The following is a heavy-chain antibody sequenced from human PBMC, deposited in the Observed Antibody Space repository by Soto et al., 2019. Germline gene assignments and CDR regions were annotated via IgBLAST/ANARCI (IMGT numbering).Heavy chain of an antibody. CDR3: ARGYCTNGVCYTFDY. Sequence: SETPSLTCTVSGGSISSYYWSWIRQPPGKGLEWIGYIYYSGSTNYNPSLKSRVTISVDTSKNQFSLKLSSVTAADTAVYYCARGYCTNGVCYTFDYWGQGTLVTVSS. CDR2: IYYSGST. V-gene: IGHV4-59*01. D-gene: IGHD2-8*01. CDR1: GGSISSYY. J-gene: IGHJ4*02.